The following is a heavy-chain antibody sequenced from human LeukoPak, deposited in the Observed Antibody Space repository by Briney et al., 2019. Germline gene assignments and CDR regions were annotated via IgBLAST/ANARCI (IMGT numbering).Heavy chain of an antibody. CDR2: ISSSGSTI. V-gene: IGHV3-48*03. D-gene: IGHD3-22*01. Sequence: GGSLRLSCAASGFTFSSYEMNWVRQAPGKGLEWVSYISSSGSTIYYADSVKGRFTISRDNAKNSLYLQMNSLRAEDTAVYYCARDSADYYDSSGPHLDYWGQGTLVTVSS. CDR3: ARDSADYYDSSGPHLDY. J-gene: IGHJ4*02. CDR1: GFTFSSYE.